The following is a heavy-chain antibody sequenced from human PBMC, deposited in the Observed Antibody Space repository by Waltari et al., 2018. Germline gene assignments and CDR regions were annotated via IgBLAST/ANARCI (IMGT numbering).Heavy chain of an antibody. D-gene: IGHD6-13*01. Sequence: SSGYYWGWIRQPPGKGLEWIGSIYHSGSTYYNPSLKSRVTISVDTSKNQFSLKLSSVTAADTAVYYCARRIAAESRTHDYWGQGTLVTVSS. V-gene: IGHV4-38-2*01. CDR1: SSGYY. CDR2: IYHSGST. J-gene: IGHJ4*02. CDR3: ARRIAAESRTHDY.